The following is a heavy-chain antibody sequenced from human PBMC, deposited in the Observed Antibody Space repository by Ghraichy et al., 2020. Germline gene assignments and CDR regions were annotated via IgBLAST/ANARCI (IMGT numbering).Heavy chain of an antibody. CDR1: GFTFPDYA. V-gene: IGHV3-48*02. D-gene: IGHD3-22*01. CDR3: AIDDRSRGHYYDGLDV. Sequence: GSLRLSCESSGFTFPDYAFNWVRQAPGKGLEWVSYVSRDGLSLYYADSVKGRFTISRDSANNSVSLLMNSLRDGDTAIYYCAIDDRSRGHYYDGLDVWGRGTTVIVSS. CDR2: VSRDGLSL. J-gene: IGHJ6*02.